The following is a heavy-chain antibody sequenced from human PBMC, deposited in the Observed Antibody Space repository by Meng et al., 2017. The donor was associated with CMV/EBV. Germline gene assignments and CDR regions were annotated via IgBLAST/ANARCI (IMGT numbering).Heavy chain of an antibody. CDR1: GGSSSSSSYY. CDR3: ASRITIFGVVTAFDP. V-gene: IGHV4-39*07. D-gene: IGHD3-3*01. J-gene: IGHJ5*02. CDR2: IYYSGST. Sequence: LPPPESGPGPVKPSATLSLTCTASGGSSSSSSYYWGWIRQPPGKGLEWIGSIYYSGSTYYNPSLKSRVTISVDTSKNQFSLKLSSVTAADTAVYYCASRITIFGVVTAFDPWGQGTLVTVSS.